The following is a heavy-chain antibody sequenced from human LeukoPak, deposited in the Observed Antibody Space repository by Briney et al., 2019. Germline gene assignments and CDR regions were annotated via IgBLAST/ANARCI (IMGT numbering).Heavy chain of an antibody. CDR1: GGTFSSYA. CDR2: IIPIFGTA. Sequence: SVKVSCKASGGTFSSYAISWVRQAPGQGLEWMGGIIPIFGTANYAQKFQGRVTITTDESTSTAYMELSSLRSEDTAVYYCARGVYSIAAAGRAFDIXXXXTXVXVSS. D-gene: IGHD6-13*01. CDR3: ARGVYSIAAAGRAFDI. J-gene: IGHJ3*02. V-gene: IGHV1-69*05.